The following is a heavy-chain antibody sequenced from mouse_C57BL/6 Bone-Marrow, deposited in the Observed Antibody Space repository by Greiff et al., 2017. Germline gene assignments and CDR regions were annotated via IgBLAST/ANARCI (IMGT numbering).Heavy chain of an antibody. D-gene: IGHD2-5*01. CDR2: IFPGSGST. V-gene: IGHV1-75*01. CDR3: ARDSYYSNPYYFDY. J-gene: IGHJ2*01. Sequence: QVQLRESGPELVKPGASVKISCKASGYTFTDYYINWVKQRPGQGLEWIGWIFPGSGSTYYNAKFKGKATLTVDKSSSTADMLLSSLTSEDSAVYFCARDSYYSNPYYFDYWGQGTTLTVSS. CDR1: GYTFTDYY.